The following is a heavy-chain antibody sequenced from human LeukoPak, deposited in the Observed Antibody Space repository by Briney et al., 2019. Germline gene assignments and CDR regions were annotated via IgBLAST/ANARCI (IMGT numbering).Heavy chain of an antibody. CDR2: IKQDGSEK. CDR3: ARGYSSGWLHFDY. CDR1: GFTFSSYW. Sequence: TGGSLRLSCAASGFTFSSYWMSWVRQAPGKGLEWVANIKQDGSEKYYVDSVKGRFTISRDNSKNTLYLQMNSLRAEDTAVYYCARGYSSGWLHFDYWGQGTLVTVSS. D-gene: IGHD6-19*01. V-gene: IGHV3-7*03. J-gene: IGHJ4*02.